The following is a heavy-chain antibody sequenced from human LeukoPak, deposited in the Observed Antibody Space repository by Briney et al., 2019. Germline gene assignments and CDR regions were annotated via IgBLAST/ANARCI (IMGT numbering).Heavy chain of an antibody. D-gene: IGHD3-9*01. CDR2: IYYSGST. Sequence: SQTLSLTCTVSGGSISSGDYYWSWIRQPPGKGLEWIGYIYYSGSTYYNPSLKSRVTISVDTSKNQFSLKLSSVTAADTAVYYCASEQGDTLTGVIDYWGQGTLVTVSS. CDR3: ASEQGDTLTGVIDY. V-gene: IGHV4-30-4*01. CDR1: GGSISSGDYY. J-gene: IGHJ4*02.